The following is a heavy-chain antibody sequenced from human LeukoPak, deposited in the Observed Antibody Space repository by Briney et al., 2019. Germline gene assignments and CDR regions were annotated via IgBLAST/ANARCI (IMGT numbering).Heavy chain of an antibody. Sequence: GGSLRLSCAASGFTFSSYEMNWVRQAPGKGLEWVSYISGSTNTIYYADSVKGRFTISRDNAKNSLYLQINSLRDEDTAVYYCARSDGSGTYIYWGQGTLVTVSS. V-gene: IGHV3-48*02. CDR3: ARSDGSGTYIY. J-gene: IGHJ4*02. CDR2: ISGSTNTI. CDR1: GFTFSSYE. D-gene: IGHD3-10*01.